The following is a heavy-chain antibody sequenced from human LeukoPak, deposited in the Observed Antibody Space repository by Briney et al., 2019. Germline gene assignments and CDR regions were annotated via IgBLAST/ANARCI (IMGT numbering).Heavy chain of an antibody. J-gene: IGHJ4*02. CDR3: AKGVYGSGTPPPDY. CDR2: ISWNSGSI. V-gene: IGHV3-9*01. D-gene: IGHD3-10*01. CDR1: GFTFDDYA. Sequence: GGSLGLSCAASGFTFDDYAMHWVRQAPGKGLEWVSGISWNSGSIGYADSVKGRFTISRDNAKNSLYLQMNSLRAEDTALYYCAKGVYGSGTPPPDYWGQGTLVTVSS.